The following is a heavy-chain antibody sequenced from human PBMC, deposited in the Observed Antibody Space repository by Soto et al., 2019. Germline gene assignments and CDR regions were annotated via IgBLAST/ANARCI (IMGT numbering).Heavy chain of an antibody. J-gene: IGHJ4*02. V-gene: IGHV3-66*01. Sequence: GGALGLSRASPRFTRSRKQMSWGRPAPGEGLEWVSVIYSGGSTYYADSVKGRFTISRDNSKNTLYLQMNSLRAEDTAVYYCASGYCSGGSCYPYYFDYWGQGILVTVSS. CDR2: IYSGGST. CDR1: RFTRSRKQ. D-gene: IGHD2-15*01. CDR3: ASGYCSGGSCYPYYFDY.